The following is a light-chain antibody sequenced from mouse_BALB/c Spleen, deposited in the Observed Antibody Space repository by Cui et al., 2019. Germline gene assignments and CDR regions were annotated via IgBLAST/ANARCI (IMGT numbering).Light chain of an antibody. CDR2: WAS. V-gene: IGKV6-23*01. J-gene: IGKJ1*01. Sequence: DIVMTQSHKFMSTSVGDRVSITCKASQDVGTAVAWYQQKPGQSPKLLIYWASTRHTGVPDLFTGSGSGTDFTLTISNVQSEDLADYFCQQYSSYPWTFGGGTKLEIK. CDR3: QQYSSYPWT. CDR1: QDVGTA.